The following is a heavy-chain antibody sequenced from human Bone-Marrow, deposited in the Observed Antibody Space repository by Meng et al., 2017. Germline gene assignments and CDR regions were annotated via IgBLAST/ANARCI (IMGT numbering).Heavy chain of an antibody. Sequence: SETLSLTCTVSGGPISSSSYYWGWIRQPPGKGLEWIGSIYYSGSTYYNPFLKSRVTISVDTSKNQFSLKLSSVTAADTAVYYCARGYSSGWPENNWFDPWGQGTLVTVSS. CDR3: ARGYSSGWPENNWFDP. V-gene: IGHV4-39*07. D-gene: IGHD6-19*01. J-gene: IGHJ5*02. CDR1: GGPISSSSYY. CDR2: IYYSGST.